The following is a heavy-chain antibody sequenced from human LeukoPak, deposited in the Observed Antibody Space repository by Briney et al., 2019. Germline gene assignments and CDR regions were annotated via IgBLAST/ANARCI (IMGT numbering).Heavy chain of an antibody. J-gene: IGHJ4*02. V-gene: IGHV1-8*01. Sequence: GASVKVSCKASGYTFTSYDINWVRQATGQGLEWMGWMNPNSGNTGYAQKFQGRVTMTRNTSISTAYMELSSLRSEDTAVYYCARFDVAAAAFDYWRQGTLVTVCS. D-gene: IGHD6-13*01. CDR2: MNPNSGNT. CDR1: GYTFTSYD. CDR3: ARFDVAAAAFDY.